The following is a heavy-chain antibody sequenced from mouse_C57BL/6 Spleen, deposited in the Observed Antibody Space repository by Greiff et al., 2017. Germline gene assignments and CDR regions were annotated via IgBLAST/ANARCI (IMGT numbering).Heavy chain of an antibody. J-gene: IGHJ2*01. D-gene: IGHD1-1*01. CDR1: GYTFTSYW. V-gene: IGHV1-69*01. CDR3: ARVRVTTVVEGFDY. Sequence: VQLQQPGAELVMPGASVKLSCKASGYTFTSYWMHWVKQRPGQGLEWIGEIDPSDSYTNYNQKFKGKSTLTVDKSSSTAYMQLSSLTSEDSAVYYCARVRVTTVVEGFDYWGQGTTLTVSS. CDR2: IDPSDSYT.